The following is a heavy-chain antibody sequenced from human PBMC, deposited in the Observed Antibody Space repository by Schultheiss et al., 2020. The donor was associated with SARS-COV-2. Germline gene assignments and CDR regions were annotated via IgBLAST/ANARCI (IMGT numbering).Heavy chain of an antibody. D-gene: IGHD4-17*01. CDR2: IYYSGST. J-gene: IGHJ6*02. Sequence: SETLSLTCTVSGGSISSYYWSWIRQPAGKGLEWIGYIYYSGSTNYNPSLKSRVTISVDTSKNQFSLKLSSVTAADTAVYYCARDRDYGDYLDGMDVWGQGTTVTVSS. CDR3: ARDRDYGDYLDGMDV. V-gene: IGHV4-59*01. CDR1: GGSISSYY.